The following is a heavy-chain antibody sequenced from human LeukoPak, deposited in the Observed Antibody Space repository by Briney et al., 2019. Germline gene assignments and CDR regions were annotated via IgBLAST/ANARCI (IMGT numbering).Heavy chain of an antibody. Sequence: PGGSLRLSCVVSGFTFSNYAMGWVRQAPGQGLDWVSAISDSGVTAYYADSVKGRFTISRDNSKSTLYLQMNSLRAEDTAVYYCANLNAPYWGSLDYWGQGTLVTVSS. V-gene: IGHV3-23*01. CDR3: ANLNAPYWGSLDY. CDR2: ISDSGVTA. J-gene: IGHJ4*02. D-gene: IGHD3-16*01. CDR1: GFTFSNYA.